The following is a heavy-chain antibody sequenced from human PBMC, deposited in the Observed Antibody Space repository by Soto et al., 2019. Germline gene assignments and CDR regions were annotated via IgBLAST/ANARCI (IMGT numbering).Heavy chain of an antibody. J-gene: IGHJ6*03. CDR1: GGSISSSSYY. Sequence: QLQLQESGPGLVKPSETLSLTCTVSGGSISSSSYYWGWIRQPPGKGLEWIGSIYYSGSTYYNPSLKSRVTISVDTSKNQFSLKLSSVTAADTAVYYCARQKGAVAGLNYYYYMDVWGKGTTVTVSS. D-gene: IGHD6-19*01. CDR2: IYYSGST. V-gene: IGHV4-39*01. CDR3: ARQKGAVAGLNYYYYMDV.